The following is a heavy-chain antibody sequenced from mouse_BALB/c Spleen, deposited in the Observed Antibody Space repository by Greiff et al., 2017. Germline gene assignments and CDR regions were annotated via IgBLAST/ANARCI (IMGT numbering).Heavy chain of an antibody. D-gene: IGHD1-1*02. CDR2: ISSGGST. V-gene: IGHV5-6-5*01. CDR3: ARGATPLSP. CDR1: GFTFSSYA. J-gene: IGHJ2*01. Sequence: EVMLVESGGGLVKPGGSLKLSCAASGFTFSSYAMSWVRQTPEKRLEWVASISSGGSTYYPDSVKGRFTISRDNARNILYLQMSSLRSEDTAMYYCARGATPLSPWGQGTTLTVSS.